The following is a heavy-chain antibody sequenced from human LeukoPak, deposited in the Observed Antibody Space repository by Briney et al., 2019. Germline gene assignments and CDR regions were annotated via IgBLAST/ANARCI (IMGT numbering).Heavy chain of an antibody. Sequence: ASVKVSCKASGYTFTAYYMHWVRQAPGQGLEWLGWINPNSGGTNYAQKFQGRVTMTRDTSITTAYMELSRLSSDDMAVYYCASSVSSRWAIIDYWGQGTLVTVSS. V-gene: IGHV1-2*02. D-gene: IGHD6-13*01. J-gene: IGHJ4*02. CDR3: ASSVSSRWAIIDY. CDR2: INPNSGGT. CDR1: GYTFTAYY.